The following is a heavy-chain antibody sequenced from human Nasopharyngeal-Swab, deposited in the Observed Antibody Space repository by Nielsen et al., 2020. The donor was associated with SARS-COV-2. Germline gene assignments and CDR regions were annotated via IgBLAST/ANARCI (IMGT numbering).Heavy chain of an antibody. V-gene: IGHV4-39*01. CDR2: IYYNGNT. Sequence: SETLSLTCTVSGDSIAYSTFYWGWLRQPPGKGLEWIGNIYYNGNTYQNPSLKSRLTISVDKSKNQFSLQLSSVTAADTAVYYCVRSSGWYYFDYWAQGTQVTVSS. CDR3: VRSSGWYYFDY. J-gene: IGHJ4*02. CDR1: GDSIAYSTFY. D-gene: IGHD6-13*01.